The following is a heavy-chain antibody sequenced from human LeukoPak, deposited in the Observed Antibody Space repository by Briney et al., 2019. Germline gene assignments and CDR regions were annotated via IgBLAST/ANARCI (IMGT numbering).Heavy chain of an antibody. V-gene: IGHV4-59*01. CDR3: AAHIVVVPAAMDGGYYYYMDV. CDR2: IYYSGST. J-gene: IGHJ6*03. Sequence: SETLSLTCTVSGGSISSYYWGWIRQPPGKGLEWIGYIYYSGSTNYNPSLKSPVTISVDTSKNQFSLKLSSVTAADTAVYYCAAHIVVVPAAMDGGYYYYMDVWGKGTTVTVSS. CDR1: GGSISSYY. D-gene: IGHD2-2*01.